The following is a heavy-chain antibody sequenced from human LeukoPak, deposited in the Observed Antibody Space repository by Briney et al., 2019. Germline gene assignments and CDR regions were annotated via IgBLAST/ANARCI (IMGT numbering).Heavy chain of an antibody. CDR3: AFSSYYLQGNYYYMDV. CDR2: ISAYNGDT. J-gene: IGHJ6*03. D-gene: IGHD1-26*01. V-gene: IGHV1-18*01. CDR1: GYTFTSYG. Sequence: GASVKVSCKASGYTFTSYGISWVRQAPGQGLEWMGCISAYNGDTNYAQKLQGRVTMTTDTSTSTVYMELRSLRSDDTAVYYCAFSSYYLQGNYYYMDVWGKGTTVTVSS.